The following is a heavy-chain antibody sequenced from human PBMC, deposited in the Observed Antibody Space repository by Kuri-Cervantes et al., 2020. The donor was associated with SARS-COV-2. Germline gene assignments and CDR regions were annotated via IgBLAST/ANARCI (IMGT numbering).Heavy chain of an antibody. CDR2: IYTSGST. V-gene: IGHV4-61*02. J-gene: IGHJ2*01. D-gene: IGHD2/OR15-2a*01. Sequence: LRLSCTVSGGSISSGSYYWSWIRQLAGKGLEWIGRIYTSGSTNYNPSLKSRVTISVDTSKNQFSLKLSSVTAADTAVYYCARDPSMARWWYFDLWGRGTLVTVSS. CDR1: GGSISSGSYY. CDR3: ARDPSMARWWYFDL.